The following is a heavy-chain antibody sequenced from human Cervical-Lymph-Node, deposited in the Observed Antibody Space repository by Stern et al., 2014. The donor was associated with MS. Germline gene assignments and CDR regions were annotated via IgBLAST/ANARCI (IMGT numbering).Heavy chain of an antibody. CDR2: IYPGDSDT. J-gene: IGHJ1*01. Sequence: VQLVQSGAEVKKPGESLKISCKGSGYIFSTYWIAWVRQVPGRGLEWMGLIYPGDSDTRYSPSFQGHVTISADPSISTAYLQWSGLKASDTAIYYCARPSNSGLFLQHWGQGTLVTVSS. CDR1: GYIFSTYW. D-gene: IGHD6-19*01. CDR3: ARPSNSGLFLQH. V-gene: IGHV5-51*01.